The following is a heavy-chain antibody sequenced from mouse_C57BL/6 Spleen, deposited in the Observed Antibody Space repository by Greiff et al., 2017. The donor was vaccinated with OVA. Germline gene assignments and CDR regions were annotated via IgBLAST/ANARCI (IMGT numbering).Heavy chain of an antibody. D-gene: IGHD2-4*01. CDR1: GYAFSSYW. J-gene: IGHJ3*01. Sequence: VQLQESGAELVKPGASVKISCKASGYAFSSYWMNWVKQRPGKGLEWIGQIYPGDGDTNYNGKFKGKATLTADKSSSTAYMQLSSLTSEDSAVYFCARDYDYEWFAYWGQGTLVTVSA. V-gene: IGHV1-80*01. CDR3: ARDYDYEWFAY. CDR2: IYPGDGDT.